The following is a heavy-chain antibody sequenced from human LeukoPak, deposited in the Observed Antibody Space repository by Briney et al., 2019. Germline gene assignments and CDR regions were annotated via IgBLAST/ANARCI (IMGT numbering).Heavy chain of an antibody. CDR1: GFTFSSYW. V-gene: IGHV3-7*01. J-gene: IGHJ4*02. CDR3: ASDYSNYVAYFDY. CDR2: IKQDGSEK. Sequence: GGSLRLSCAASGFTFSSYWMSWVRQAPGKGLEWVANIKQDGSEKYYVDSVKGRFTISRDNAKNSLYLQMNSLRAEDTAVYYCASDYSNYVAYFDYWGQGTLVTVSS. D-gene: IGHD4-11*01.